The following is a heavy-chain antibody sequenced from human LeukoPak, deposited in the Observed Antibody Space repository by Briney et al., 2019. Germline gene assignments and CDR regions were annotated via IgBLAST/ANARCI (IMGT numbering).Heavy chain of an antibody. J-gene: IGHJ6*03. CDR1: GGSISSYY. D-gene: IGHD2/OR15-2a*01. CDR3: ARESLGYFLYYYYYMDV. V-gene: IGHV4-4*07. Sequence: PSETLSLTCTVSGGSISSYYWSWIRQPAGKELEWIGRIYTSGSTNYNPSLKSRVTMSVDTSKNQFSLKLSSVTAADTAVYYCARESLGYFLYYYYYMDVWGKGTTVTVSS. CDR2: IYTSGST.